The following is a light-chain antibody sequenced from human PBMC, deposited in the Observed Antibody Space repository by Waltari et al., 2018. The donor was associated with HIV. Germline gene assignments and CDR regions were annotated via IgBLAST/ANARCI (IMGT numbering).Light chain of an antibody. CDR2: KDS. Sequence: SYELTQPPSVSVSPGQTARITCSGDALPKQYAYWYQQKPGQAPVLVIYKDSERPPGSPERFSGSSSGTTVTLTISGVQAEDEADYYCQSADSSGTHGFGGGTKLTVL. V-gene: IGLV3-25*03. CDR1: ALPKQY. J-gene: IGLJ3*02. CDR3: QSADSSGTHG.